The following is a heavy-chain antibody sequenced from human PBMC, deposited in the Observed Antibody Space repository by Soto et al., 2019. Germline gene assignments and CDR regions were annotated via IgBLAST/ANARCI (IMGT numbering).Heavy chain of an antibody. CDR1: GGSISGYY. V-gene: IGHV4-4*07. CDR2: IYSTGST. CDR3: ARSFYYGSGSAHNDLGY. D-gene: IGHD3-10*01. Sequence: QVQLQESGPGLVKPSETLSLTCTISGGSISGYYWNWIRQPAGKGLEWIGRIYSTGSTKFNPSLKSRVTMSVDTSKNQFSLKLTSVTAADTALYYCARSFYYGSGSAHNDLGYWGQGTLVTGSS. J-gene: IGHJ4*02.